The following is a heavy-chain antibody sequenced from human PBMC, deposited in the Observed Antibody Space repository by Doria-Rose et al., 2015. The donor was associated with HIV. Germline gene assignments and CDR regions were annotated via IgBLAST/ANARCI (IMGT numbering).Heavy chain of an antibody. D-gene: IGHD3-3*01. CDR2: IIPVLGIR. CDR1: SMYP. V-gene: IGHV1-69*02. J-gene: IGHJ4*02. CDR3: ATTWSGYYLDY. Sequence: SMYPISWVRQAHGQGLEWMGRIIPVLGIRNYAQKFQGRVTITADESTSTAYIELSNLRSEDTAVYYCATTWSGYYLDYWGQGTRGTGSA.